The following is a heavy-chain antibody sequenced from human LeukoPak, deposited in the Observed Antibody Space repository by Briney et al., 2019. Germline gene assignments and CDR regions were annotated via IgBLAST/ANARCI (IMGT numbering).Heavy chain of an antibody. V-gene: IGHV4-59*01. J-gene: IGHJ5*02. Sequence: SETLSLTCTVSGGSISSYYWSWIRQPPGKGLEWIGYIYYSGSTNYNPSLNSRVTISVDTSKNQFSLKLSSVTAADTAVYYCASSGWYEWFDPWGQGTLVTVSS. D-gene: IGHD6-19*01. CDR3: ASSGWYEWFDP. CDR2: IYYSGST. CDR1: GGSISSYY.